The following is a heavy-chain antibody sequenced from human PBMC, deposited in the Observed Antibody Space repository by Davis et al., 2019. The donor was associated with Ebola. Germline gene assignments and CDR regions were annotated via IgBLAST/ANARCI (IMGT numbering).Heavy chain of an antibody. V-gene: IGHV4-34*01. D-gene: IGHD3-22*01. CDR1: GGSFSGYY. CDR3: ARTNYYQRTGDYDY. Sequence: MPSETLSLTCAVYGGSFSGYYWSWIRQPPGKGLEWIGEIYHSGSTNYNPSLKSRVTISVDKSKNQFSLKLSSVTAADTAVYYCARTNYYQRTGDYDYWGQGTLVTVSS. CDR2: IYHSGST. J-gene: IGHJ4*02.